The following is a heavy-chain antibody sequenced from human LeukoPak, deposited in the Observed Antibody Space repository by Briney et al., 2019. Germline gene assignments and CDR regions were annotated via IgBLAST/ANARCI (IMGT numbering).Heavy chain of an antibody. J-gene: IGHJ4*02. CDR3: ARRDTAMVTIDY. CDR2: IYTSGST. D-gene: IGHD5-18*01. V-gene: IGHV4-59*10. CDR1: GGSFSGYY. Sequence: SETLSLTCAVYGGSFSGYYWSWIRQPAGKGLEWIGRIYTSGSTNYNPSLKSRVTISVDTSKNQFSLKLSSVTAADTAVYYCARRDTAMVTIDYWGQGTLVTVSS.